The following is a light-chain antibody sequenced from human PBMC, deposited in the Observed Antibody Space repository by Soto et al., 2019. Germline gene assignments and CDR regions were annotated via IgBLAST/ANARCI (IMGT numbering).Light chain of an antibody. CDR2: AAS. CDR1: QSISSY. CDR3: QQSYSSPPIT. V-gene: IGKV1-39*01. J-gene: IGKJ5*01. Sequence: DIQMTQAPSSLSASVGDRATITCRASQSISSYLNWYQQEPGNAPKLXXYAASSLQSGVPSRFSGSGSGTDFTLPISSLQPEDFAAYYCQQSYSSPPITFGQGTRLDIK.